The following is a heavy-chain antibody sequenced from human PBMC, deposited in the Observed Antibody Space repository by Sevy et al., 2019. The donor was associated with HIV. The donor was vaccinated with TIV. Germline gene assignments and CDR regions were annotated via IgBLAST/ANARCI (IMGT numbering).Heavy chain of an antibody. V-gene: IGHV3-23*01. Sequence: GGSLRLSCAASGFIFSSYSMSWVRQAPGKGLEWVSTISDRGGRTSYADSVQGRFTISRDNSNKTLYLQVNSLRAEDTAVYYCARLLQADVRGMDVWGQGTTVTISS. J-gene: IGHJ6*02. CDR2: ISDRGGRT. CDR1: GFIFSSYS. D-gene: IGHD2-21*01. CDR3: ARLLQADVRGMDV.